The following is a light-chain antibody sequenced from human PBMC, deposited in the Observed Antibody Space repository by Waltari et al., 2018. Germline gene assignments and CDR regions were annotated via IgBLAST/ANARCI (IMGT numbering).Light chain of an antibody. CDR2: GAS. V-gene: IGKV3-15*01. CDR3: QQYNNWPQLT. CDR1: QSVSSN. Sequence: EIVMTQSPATLSVSPGERATLSCRASQSVSSNLAWYQQKPGQAPRLLIYGASTSATGIPARFSGSGSGTEFTLTISSLQSEDFAVYYCQQYNNWPQLTFGQGTRLEIK. J-gene: IGKJ5*01.